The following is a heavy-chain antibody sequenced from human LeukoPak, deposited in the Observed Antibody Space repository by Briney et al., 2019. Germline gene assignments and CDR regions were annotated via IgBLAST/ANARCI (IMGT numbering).Heavy chain of an antibody. CDR3: AKVRMIGDPYDPLDI. J-gene: IGHJ3*02. CDR1: GFTFSSYG. CDR2: IRYDGSNK. V-gene: IGHV3-30*02. D-gene: IGHD3-22*01. Sequence: GGSLRLSCAASGFTFSSYGMHWVRQAPGKGLEWVAFIRYDGSNKYYADSVKGRFTISRDNSKNTLYLQMNSLRAEDTAVYYCAKVRMIGDPYDPLDIWGQGTMVTVSS.